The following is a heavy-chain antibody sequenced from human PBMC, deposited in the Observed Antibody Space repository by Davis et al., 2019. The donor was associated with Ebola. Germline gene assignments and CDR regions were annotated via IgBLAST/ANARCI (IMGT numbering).Heavy chain of an antibody. CDR2: ILYDGSNK. CDR3: AGCSGGSCDSDY. CDR1: GFTFSSYG. J-gene: IGHJ4*02. D-gene: IGHD2-15*01. Sequence: PGGSLRLSCAASGFTFSSYGMHWVRQAPGKGLEWVAVILYDGSNKYYADSVKGRFTISRDNSKNTLYLQMNSLRAEDTAVYYCAGCSGGSCDSDYWGQGTLVTVSS. V-gene: IGHV3-30*03.